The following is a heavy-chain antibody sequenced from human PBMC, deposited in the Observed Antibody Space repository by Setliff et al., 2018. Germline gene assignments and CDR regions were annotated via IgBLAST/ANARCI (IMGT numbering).Heavy chain of an antibody. CDR3: ARAPSGTGFYHFFSYMDV. CDR1: GYIFSAYH. V-gene: IGHV1-2*02. CDR2: IRPLRGDT. J-gene: IGHJ6*03. Sequence: ASVKVSCKASGYIFSAYHVHWVRQAPGQGPEWVGCIRPLRGDTKSAQKFQGRHTMTGDASINTAFMELTGLTSDDTAVYYCARAPSGTGFYHFFSYMDVWGKGTTVTVSS. D-gene: IGHD1-7*01.